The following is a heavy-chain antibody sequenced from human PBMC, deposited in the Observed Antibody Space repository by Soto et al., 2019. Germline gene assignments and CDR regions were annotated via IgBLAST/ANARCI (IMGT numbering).Heavy chain of an antibody. D-gene: IGHD3-10*01. Sequence: GGSLRLSCAASGFTFSSYGMHWVRQAPGKGLEWVAVIWYDGSNKYYADSVKGRFTIARDNSKNTLYLQMNSLRAEDTAVYYCARDPHHMVRGVIITGGMDVWGQGTTVTVSS. CDR3: ARDPHHMVRGVIITGGMDV. CDR2: IWYDGSNK. CDR1: GFTFSSYG. V-gene: IGHV3-33*01. J-gene: IGHJ6*02.